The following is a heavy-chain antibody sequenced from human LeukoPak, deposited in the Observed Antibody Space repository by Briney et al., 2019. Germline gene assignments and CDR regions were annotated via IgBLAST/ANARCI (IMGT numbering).Heavy chain of an antibody. J-gene: IGHJ6*03. CDR3: ARGVVSGRFGDYYYYMDV. Sequence: SETLSLTCAVYGGSFSGHYWTWIRQPPGKGLQWIGEVNDRGSTDYNPSLKSRLTISEDKSKKQFSLRLPSVTAADTAVYYCARGVVSGRFGDYYYYMDVWGKGTTVTVSS. V-gene: IGHV4-34*01. CDR2: VNDRGST. D-gene: IGHD3-16*01. CDR1: GGSFSGHY.